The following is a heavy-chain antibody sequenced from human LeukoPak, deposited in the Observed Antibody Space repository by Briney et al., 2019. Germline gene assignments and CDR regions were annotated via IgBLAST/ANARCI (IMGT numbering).Heavy chain of an antibody. CDR1: GYTLTELS. D-gene: IGHD3-10*01. CDR3: ATGLYGSGSLRFDP. V-gene: IGHV1-24*01. J-gene: IGHJ5*02. CDR2: FDPEDGET. Sequence: ASVKVSCKVSGYTLTELSMHWVRQAPGKGLEWMGGFDPEDGETIYAQKFQGRVTMTEDTSTDTAYMELSSLRSEDTAVYYCATGLYGSGSLRFDPWGQGTLVTVSS.